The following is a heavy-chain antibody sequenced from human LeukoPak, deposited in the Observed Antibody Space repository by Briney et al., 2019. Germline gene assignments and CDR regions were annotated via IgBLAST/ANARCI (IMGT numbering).Heavy chain of an antibody. CDR3: ARDKVVRGPRTFDI. Sequence: NPSETLSLTCTVSGGSISSSSYYWGWIRQPPGKGLEWVSYISSSSSTIYYADSVKGRFTISRDNAKNSLYLQMNSLRAEDTAVYYCARDKVVRGPRTFDIWGQGTMVTVSS. V-gene: IGHV3-11*04. CDR2: ISSSSSTI. J-gene: IGHJ3*02. CDR1: GGSISSSSYY. D-gene: IGHD3-10*01.